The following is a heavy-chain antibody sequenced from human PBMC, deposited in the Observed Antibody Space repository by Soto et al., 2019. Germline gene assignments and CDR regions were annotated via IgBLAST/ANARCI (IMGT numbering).Heavy chain of an antibody. CDR1: GFTFSSYW. V-gene: IGHV3-7*03. CDR2: IKQDGSEK. CDR3: ARAPGVGGFNWFDP. J-gene: IGHJ5*02. D-gene: IGHD2-15*01. Sequence: PGGSLRLSCAASGFTFSSYWMSWVRQAPGKGLEWVANIKQDGSEKYYVDSVKGRFTISRDNAKNSLYLQMNSQRAEDTAVYYCARAPGVGGFNWFDPWGQGTLVTVSS.